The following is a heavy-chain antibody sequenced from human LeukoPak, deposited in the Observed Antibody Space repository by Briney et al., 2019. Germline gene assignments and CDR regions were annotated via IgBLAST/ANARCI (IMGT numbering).Heavy chain of an antibody. Sequence: PGGSLRLSCSASGFTFSSYAMHWVRQAPGKGLEYVSAISSNGGSTYYADSVKGRFTISRDNSKNTLFPQMNSLRAEDTAVYYCASGYGYYWGQGTLVTVSS. CDR3: ASGYGYY. V-gene: IGHV3-64*04. CDR1: GFTFSSYA. CDR2: ISSNGGST. D-gene: IGHD3-22*01. J-gene: IGHJ4*02.